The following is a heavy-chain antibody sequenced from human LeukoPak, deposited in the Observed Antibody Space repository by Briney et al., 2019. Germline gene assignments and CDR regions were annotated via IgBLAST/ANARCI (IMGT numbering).Heavy chain of an antibody. CDR3: ARREGIAVAGPFDY. CDR1: GYNFTSYW. V-gene: IGHV5-51*01. J-gene: IGHJ4*02. CDR2: IYPGDSDT. D-gene: IGHD6-19*01. Sequence: GESLQISCKGSGYNFTSYWIGWVRQMPGKGLEWMGIIYPGDSDTRYSPSFQGQVTISADNSISTAYLQWSSLKASDTAMYYCARREGIAVAGPFDYWGQGTLVTVSS.